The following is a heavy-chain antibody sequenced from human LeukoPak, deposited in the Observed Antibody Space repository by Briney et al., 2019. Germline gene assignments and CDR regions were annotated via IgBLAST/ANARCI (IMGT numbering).Heavy chain of an antibody. CDR1: GFTFSSYA. CDR2: ISGSGGST. Sequence: GGSLRLSCEASGFTFSSYAMSWVRQAPGKGLEWVSAISGSGGSTYYADSVKGRFTISRDNSKNTLYLQMNSLRAEDTAVYYCAKDLRGWYSAKIDYWGQGTLVTVSS. V-gene: IGHV3-23*01. D-gene: IGHD6-19*01. CDR3: AKDLRGWYSAKIDY. J-gene: IGHJ4*02.